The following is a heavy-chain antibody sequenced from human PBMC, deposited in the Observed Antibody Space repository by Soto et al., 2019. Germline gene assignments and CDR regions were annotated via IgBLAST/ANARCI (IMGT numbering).Heavy chain of an antibody. J-gene: IGHJ4*02. V-gene: IGHV4-59*11. D-gene: IGHD6-19*01. CDR3: ARSGSGWYSAAYDW. CDR2: IYYSGST. Sequence: QVQLQELGPGLVKPSETLSLSCTVSGGSISSHYWSWIRQPPGQGLERIGYIYYSGSTNYNPSLLSRVTVSVDTSKNPFPLELSSVTAADTAVYYCARSGSGWYSAAYDWWGRGTLVTVSS. CDR1: GGSISSHY.